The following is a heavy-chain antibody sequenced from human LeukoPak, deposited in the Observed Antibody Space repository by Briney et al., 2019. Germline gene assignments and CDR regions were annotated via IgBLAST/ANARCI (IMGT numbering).Heavy chain of an antibody. CDR1: GGTFSSYA. CDR2: IVPIFGTA. J-gene: IGHJ2*01. D-gene: IGHD1-26*01. CDR3: ATHPWEHKNWYFDL. V-gene: IGHV1-69*13. Sequence: SVKVSCKASGGTFSSYAISWVRQAPGQGLEWMGGIVPIFGTANYAQKFQGRVTITADESTSTAYMELSSLRSEDTAVYYCATHPWEHKNWYFDLWGRGTLVTVSS.